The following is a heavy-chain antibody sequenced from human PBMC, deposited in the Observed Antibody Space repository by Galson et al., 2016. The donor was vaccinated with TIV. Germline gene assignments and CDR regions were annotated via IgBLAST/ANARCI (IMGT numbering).Heavy chain of an antibody. CDR2: IRRSGGNS. CDR3: AREQNYALDV. V-gene: IGHV3-48*02. CDR1: GFILSDYA. D-gene: IGHD1-7*01. J-gene: IGHJ6*02. Sequence: SLRLSCAASGFILSDYAMNWARQTPGKGLEWISYIRRSGGNSFYAESVKGRFTVSRDSLDKSVFLQMNSLRDEDTAVYFCAREQNYALDVWGPGTMVTVSS.